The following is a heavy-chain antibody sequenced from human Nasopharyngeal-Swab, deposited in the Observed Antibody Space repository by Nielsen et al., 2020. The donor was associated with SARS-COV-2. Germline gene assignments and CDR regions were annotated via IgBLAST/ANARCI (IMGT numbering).Heavy chain of an antibody. D-gene: IGHD3-10*01. Sequence: GESLKISCAASGFTFSSYAMHWVRQAPGKGLEWVAVISYDGSNKYYADSVKGRFTISRDNSKNTLYLQMNSLRAEDTAVYYCARDRRSLGYYGPGSPLPGSYFDYWGQGTLVTVSS. CDR3: ARDRRSLGYYGPGSPLPGSYFDY. J-gene: IGHJ4*02. CDR2: ISYDGSNK. CDR1: GFTFSSYA. V-gene: IGHV3-30-3*01.